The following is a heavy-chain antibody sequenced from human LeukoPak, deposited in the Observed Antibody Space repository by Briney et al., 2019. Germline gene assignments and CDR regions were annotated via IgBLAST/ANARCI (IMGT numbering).Heavy chain of an antibody. V-gene: IGHV1-69*06. D-gene: IGHD3-22*01. CDR3: ARADSSGYYYLLDY. CDR1: GGTFSSYA. Sequence: ASVKVSCKASGGTFSSYAISWVRQAPGQGLEWMGVIIPIFGTANYAQKFQGRVTITADKSTSTAYMELSSLRSEDTAVYYCARADSSGYYYLLDYWGQGTLVTVSS. CDR2: IIPIFGTA. J-gene: IGHJ4*02.